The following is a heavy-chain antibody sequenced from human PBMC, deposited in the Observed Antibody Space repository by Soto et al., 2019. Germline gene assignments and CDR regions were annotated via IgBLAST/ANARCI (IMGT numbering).Heavy chain of an antibody. V-gene: IGHV4-30-2*01. CDR3: ARGRYYFDY. CDR1: CGSISSGGYS. Sequence: PSETLSLTCAVSCGSISSGGYSWGWIRQPPGKGLEWIGYIYHSGSTYYNPSLKSRVTISVDRSKNQFSLKLSSVAAADTAVYYCARGRYYFDYWGQGTLVTVSS. CDR2: IYHSGST. J-gene: IGHJ4*02. D-gene: IGHD3-16*02.